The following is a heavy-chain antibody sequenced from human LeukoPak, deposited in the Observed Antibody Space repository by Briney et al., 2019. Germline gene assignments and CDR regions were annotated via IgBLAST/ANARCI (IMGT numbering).Heavy chain of an antibody. CDR2: LIPILGIA. J-gene: IGHJ4*02. CDR1: GGTLSSYA. Sequence: ASVKVSCKASGGTLSSYAISWVRPAPGQGLEWMGRLIPILGIANYAQKFQGRVTITADKCTSTAYMELSSLRSEDTAVYYCASHLGMATMSNDFDYWGQGTLVTVSS. CDR3: ASHLGMATMSNDFDY. V-gene: IGHV1-69*04. D-gene: IGHD5-24*01.